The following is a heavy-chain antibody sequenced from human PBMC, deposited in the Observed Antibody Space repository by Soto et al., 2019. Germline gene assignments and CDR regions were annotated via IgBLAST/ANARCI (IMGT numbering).Heavy chain of an antibody. CDR1: GFTFSSYS. CDR3: AREADPSATVTDFDYYYYYGMDV. J-gene: IGHJ6*02. V-gene: IGHV3-21*01. Sequence: LRLSCAASGFTFSSYSMNWVRQAPGKGLEWVSSISSSSSYIYYADSVKGRFTISRDNAKNSLYLQMNSLRAEDTAVYYCAREADPSATVTDFDYYYYYGMDVWGQGTTVTV. CDR2: ISSSSSYI. D-gene: IGHD4-4*01.